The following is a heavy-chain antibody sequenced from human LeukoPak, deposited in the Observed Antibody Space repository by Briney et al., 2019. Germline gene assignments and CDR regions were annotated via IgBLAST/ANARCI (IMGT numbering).Heavy chain of an antibody. Sequence: ASVKVSCKASGYTFTGYYIQWVRQAPGQGLEWMGWINPNSGGTNYAQKFQGRVTMTRDTSISTAYMELSRLRSDDTAVYYCARVHFRVTAMPFGYWGQGTLVTVSS. CDR1: GYTFTGYY. D-gene: IGHD2-21*02. CDR2: INPNSGGT. CDR3: ARVHFRVTAMPFGY. J-gene: IGHJ4*02. V-gene: IGHV1-2*02.